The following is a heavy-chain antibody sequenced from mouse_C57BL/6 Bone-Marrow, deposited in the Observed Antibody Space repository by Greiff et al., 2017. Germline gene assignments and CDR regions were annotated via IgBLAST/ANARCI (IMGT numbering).Heavy chain of an antibody. V-gene: IGHV1-55*01. CDR1: GYTFTSYW. D-gene: IGHD2-2*01. Sequence: VQLQQPGAELVKPGASVKMSCKASGYTFTSYWITWVKQRPGQGLEWIGDIYPGSGSTNYNEKFKSKATLTVDTSSSTAYMQLSSLTSEDSAVYYCARRGAPYGYGRGDYWGQGTSVTVSS. CDR3: ARRGAPYGYGRGDY. CDR2: IYPGSGST. J-gene: IGHJ4*01.